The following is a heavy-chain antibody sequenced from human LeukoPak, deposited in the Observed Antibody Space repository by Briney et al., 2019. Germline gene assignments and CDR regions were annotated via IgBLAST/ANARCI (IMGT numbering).Heavy chain of an antibody. J-gene: IGHJ5*02. V-gene: IGHV5-51*01. Sequence: GESLKISCKGSGYGLTSDWIGWVRQMRGKGLEWMGIIYPGDSDTRYSPSFQGQVTISADKSINTAYLQWISLKASDTAMYYCARRGSSGWAWYFDPWGQGTLVTVSS. CDR1: GYGLTSDW. CDR2: IYPGDSDT. D-gene: IGHD6-19*01. CDR3: ARRGSSGWAWYFDP.